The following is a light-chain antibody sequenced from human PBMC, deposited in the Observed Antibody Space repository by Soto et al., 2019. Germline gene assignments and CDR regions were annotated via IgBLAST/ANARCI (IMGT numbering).Light chain of an antibody. V-gene: IGLV2-23*02. J-gene: IGLJ1*01. CDR1: SSDVGRYDL. Sequence: QSALTQPASVSGSPGQSLSISCTGASSDVGRYDLVSWYQQHPGKAPKLIIYEVRKRPSGVSQRFSGSRSANTASLTISGLQAEDEADYYCCSYAGSDYFFGTGTKLTVL. CDR2: EVR. CDR3: CSYAGSDYF.